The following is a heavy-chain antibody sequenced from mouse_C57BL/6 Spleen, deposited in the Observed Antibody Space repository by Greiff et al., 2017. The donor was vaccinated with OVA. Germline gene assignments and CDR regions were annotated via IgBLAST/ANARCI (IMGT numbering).Heavy chain of an antibody. J-gene: IGHJ2*01. CDR3: ARQGSVGYFDY. V-gene: IGHV3-6*01. Sequence: ESGPGLVKPSQSLSLTCSVTGYSITSGYYWNWIRQFPGNKLEWMGYISYDGSNNYNPSLKNRISITRDTSKNQFFLKLNSVTTEDTATYYCARQGSVGYFDYWGQGTTLTVSS. CDR2: ISYDGSN. CDR1: GYSITSGYY.